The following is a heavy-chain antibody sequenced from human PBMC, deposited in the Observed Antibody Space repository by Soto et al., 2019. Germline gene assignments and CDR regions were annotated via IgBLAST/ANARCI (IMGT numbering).Heavy chain of an antibody. V-gene: IGHV5-10-1*01. D-gene: IGHD2-15*01. CDR3: ARRCSGGSCYQPGYYYGMDV. CDR2: IDPSDSYT. Sequence: GESLKISCKGSGYSFTIYWISWVRQMPGKGLEWMGRIDPSDSYTNYSPSFQGHVTISADKSISTAYLQWSSLKASDTAMYYCARRCSGGSCYQPGYYYGMDVWGQGTTVTVSS. CDR1: GYSFTIYW. J-gene: IGHJ6*02.